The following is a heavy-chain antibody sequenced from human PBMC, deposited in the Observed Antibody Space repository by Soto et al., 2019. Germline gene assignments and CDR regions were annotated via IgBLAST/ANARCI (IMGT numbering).Heavy chain of an antibody. J-gene: IGHJ6*02. CDR2: INPSGGST. V-gene: IGHV1-46*01. Sequence: ASVKVSCKASGYTFTSYYIHWVRQAPGQGLDWMGIINPSGGSTDYAQKFQGRVAMTSDASTSTVYMELSSLGSEDTAVYYCAKDRGRATAGEYYYYGMDVWGQGTTVTVSS. CDR3: AKDRGRATAGEYYYYGMDV. D-gene: IGHD6-13*01. CDR1: GYTFTSYY.